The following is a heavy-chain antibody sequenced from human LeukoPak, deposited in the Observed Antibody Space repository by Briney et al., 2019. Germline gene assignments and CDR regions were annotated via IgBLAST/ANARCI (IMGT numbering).Heavy chain of an antibody. CDR1: GGTFSSYA. D-gene: IGHD6-25*01. CDR3: AKWGIVAGFDY. V-gene: IGHV1-69*13. J-gene: IGHJ4*02. Sequence: ASVKVSCKASGGTFSSYAISWVRQAPGQGLEWMGGIIPIFGTANYAQRFQGRVTITADESTSTAYMELSSLRSEDTAVYYCAKWGIVAGFDYWGQGTLVTVSS. CDR2: IIPIFGTA.